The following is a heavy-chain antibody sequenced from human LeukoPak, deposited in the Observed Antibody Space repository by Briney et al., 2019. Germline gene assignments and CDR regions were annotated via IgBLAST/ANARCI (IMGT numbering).Heavy chain of an antibody. CDR2: INGSGNRT. CDR3: ASLMAYCGGDCYSGADLNDY. V-gene: IGHV3-23*01. J-gene: IGHJ4*02. D-gene: IGHD2-21*02. Sequence: SGGSLRLSCAASGFTFSRNAMGWVRQAAGKGLEWVSAINGSGNRTYYADSVKGRFTISRDNAKNSLYLQMNSLRAEDTAVYYCASLMAYCGGDCYSGADLNDYWGQGTLVTVSS. CDR1: GFTFSRNA.